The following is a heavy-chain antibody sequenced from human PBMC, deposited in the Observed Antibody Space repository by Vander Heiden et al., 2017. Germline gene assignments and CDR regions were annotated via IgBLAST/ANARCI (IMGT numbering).Heavy chain of an antibody. D-gene: IGHD2-15*01. CDR2: IIPICGTA. J-gene: IGHJ5*02. Sequence: QVQLVQSGAEVKKPGSSVKVSCKASGGTFSSYAISWVRQAPGQGLEWMGGIIPICGTANYAQKFQGRVTITADESTSTAYMELSSLRSEDTAVYYWARGGGYCSGGSCYRFDPWGQGTLVTVSS. CDR3: ARGGGYCSGGSCYRFDP. CDR1: GGTFSSYA. V-gene: IGHV1-69*01.